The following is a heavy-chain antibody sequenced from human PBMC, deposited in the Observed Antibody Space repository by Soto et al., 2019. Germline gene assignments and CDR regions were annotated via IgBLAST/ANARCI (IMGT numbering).Heavy chain of an antibody. CDR1: GFTFSTYG. CDR3: ARGDYHNGYLPHDY. J-gene: IGHJ4*02. CDR2: ISYDGSNK. V-gene: IGHV3-30*03. D-gene: IGHD6-13*01. Sequence: QVQLVESGGGVVQPGRSLRLSCAASGFTFSTYGMHWVRQAPGKGLEWVAVISYDGSNKYYADSVKGRFTISRDNSKNSLYPHFTSLSAEATAVYYCARGDYHNGYLPHDYWGQGTLVTVSS.